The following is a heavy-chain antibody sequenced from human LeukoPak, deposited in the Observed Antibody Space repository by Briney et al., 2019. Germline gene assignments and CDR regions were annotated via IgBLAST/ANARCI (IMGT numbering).Heavy chain of an antibody. Sequence: GGSLRLSCAASGFTFSNSAMSWVRQAPGKGLEWVSDINGSGGSTYYADSVKGRFTISRDNSKNTLYLQMNSLRAEDTAVYYCARDPTPMSVYYYYYMDVWGKGTTVTVSS. V-gene: IGHV3-23*01. CDR1: GFTFSNSA. CDR2: INGSGGST. D-gene: IGHD3-3*01. J-gene: IGHJ6*03. CDR3: ARDPTPMSVYYYYYMDV.